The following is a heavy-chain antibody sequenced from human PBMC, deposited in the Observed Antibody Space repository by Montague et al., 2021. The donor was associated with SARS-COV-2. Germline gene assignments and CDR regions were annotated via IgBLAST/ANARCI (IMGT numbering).Heavy chain of an antibody. CDR3: ARSYVTTGITRAFAY. D-gene: IGHD4-23*01. V-gene: IGHV2-70*01. CDR1: GFSLSTSGMC. Sequence: PALVKPTQTLTLTCTFSGFSLSTSGMCVSWIRQPPGKALEWLTLIDWDDDKYYSTSLKTRLTISKDTPKNQVVLTMTNMDPVDTATYYCARSYVTTGITRAFAYWGQGSLVTVS. J-gene: IGHJ4*02. CDR2: IDWDDDK.